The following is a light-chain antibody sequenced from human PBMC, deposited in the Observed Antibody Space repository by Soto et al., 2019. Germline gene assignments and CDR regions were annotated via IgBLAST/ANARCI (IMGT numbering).Light chain of an antibody. V-gene: IGLV1-47*01. J-gene: IGLJ2*01. Sequence: QSVLTQPPSASGTPGQRVTISCSGGNSNIGSNYVYWYQQLPGTAPKLLIYRNNQWPSGVPDRFSGSKSGTSASLAISGLRSEYEADYYCAAWDDSLSGVVFGGGPKVTVL. CDR2: RNN. CDR3: AAWDDSLSGVV. CDR1: NSNIGSNY.